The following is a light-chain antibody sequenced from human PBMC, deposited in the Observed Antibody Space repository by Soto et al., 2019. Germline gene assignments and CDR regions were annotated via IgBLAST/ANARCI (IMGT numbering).Light chain of an antibody. Sequence: EIVMTQSPATLSVSPGERATLSCRASQSVSSNLAWYQQKPGQAPRLLMYSTSTRATGVPARFSGSGSGTEFTLTISSLQSEDFAVYYCQHYNSWPSFTFGPGTKVDIK. V-gene: IGKV3-15*01. CDR3: QHYNSWPSFT. CDR2: STS. CDR1: QSVSSN. J-gene: IGKJ3*01.